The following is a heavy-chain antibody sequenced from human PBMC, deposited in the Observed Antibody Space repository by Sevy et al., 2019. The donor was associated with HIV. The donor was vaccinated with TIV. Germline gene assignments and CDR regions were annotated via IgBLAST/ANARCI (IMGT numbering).Heavy chain of an antibody. CDR1: GITFSNYA. CDR2: FSGSGGST. D-gene: IGHD6-19*01. Sequence: GGSLRLSCAASGITFSNYAMSWVRQAPGKGLEWVSTFSGSGGSTHYADSVEGRFTISRDNSKNTLYLQMNSLRAEDTAVYFGAKGPTYLVAATFPDYWGQGTLVTVSS. CDR3: AKGPTYLVAATFPDY. V-gene: IGHV3-23*01. J-gene: IGHJ4*02.